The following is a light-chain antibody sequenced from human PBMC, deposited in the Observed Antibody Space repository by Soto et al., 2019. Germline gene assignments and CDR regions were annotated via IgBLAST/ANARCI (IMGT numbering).Light chain of an antibody. CDR2: AAS. V-gene: IGKV3-20*01. CDR3: QQYGSSPFT. J-gene: IGKJ3*01. Sequence: EIVLTQSPGTLSLSPGEGATLSCRASQSVSSNFLAWYQQKPGQSPRLLIYAASSRATGISDRFSGSGSETDFTLTIGRLEPEDFAVYYCQQYGSSPFTFGPGTTVDMK. CDR1: QSVSSNF.